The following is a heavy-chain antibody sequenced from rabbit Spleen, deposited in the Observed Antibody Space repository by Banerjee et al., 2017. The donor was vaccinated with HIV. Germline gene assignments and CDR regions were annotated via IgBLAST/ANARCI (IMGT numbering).Heavy chain of an antibody. V-gene: IGHV1S40*01. D-gene: IGHD4-1*01. Sequence: QSLEESGGGLVQPGASLTLTCTASGFSFSSDYYMCWVRQAPGKGLEWIGCIDGGSSGNTYYASWAKGRFTISKTSSTTVTLQMTSLTAADTATYFCARDLDDVIGWNFGWWGPGTLVTVS. CDR2: IDGGSSGNT. CDR3: ARDLDDVIGWNFGW. CDR1: GFSFSSDYY. J-gene: IGHJ6*01.